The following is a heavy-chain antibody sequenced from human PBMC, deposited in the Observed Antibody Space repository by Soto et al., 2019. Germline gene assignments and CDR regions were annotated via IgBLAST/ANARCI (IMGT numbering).Heavy chain of an antibody. J-gene: IGHJ5*02. CDR1: GFTFSNYG. V-gene: IGHV3-23*01. Sequence: PGGSLRLSCAASGFTFSNYGMTWVRQGPGKGLEWVAVITSSGGTTYYADSVKGRFTISRDSSKNTVYLQMNGLRAEDTAIYYCAKGHYVAWFDPWGQGTLVTVSS. D-gene: IGHD4-17*01. CDR2: ITSSGGTT. CDR3: AKGHYVAWFDP.